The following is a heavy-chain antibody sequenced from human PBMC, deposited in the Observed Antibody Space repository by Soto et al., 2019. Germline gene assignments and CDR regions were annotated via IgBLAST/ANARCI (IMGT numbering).Heavy chain of an antibody. J-gene: IGHJ6*02. Sequence: PGGSLRLSFAASGFTFSSYGMHWVRQAPGKGLEWVAVISYDGSNKYYADPVKGRFTISRDNSKNTLYLQMNSLRAEDTAVYYCAKDGSQGSSWYRDYYYYYGMDVWGQGTTVTFSS. CDR1: GFTFSSYG. CDR3: AKDGSQGSSWYRDYYYYYGMDV. CDR2: ISYDGSNK. V-gene: IGHV3-30*18. D-gene: IGHD6-13*01.